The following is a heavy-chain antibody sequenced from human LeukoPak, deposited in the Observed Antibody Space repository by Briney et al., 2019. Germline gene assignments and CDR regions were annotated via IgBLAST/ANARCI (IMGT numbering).Heavy chain of an antibody. J-gene: IGHJ3*02. CDR1: GGSFSGYY. CDR2: INHSGST. V-gene: IGHV4-34*01. CDR3: ARDWGSGVGAFDI. D-gene: IGHD7-27*01. Sequence: PSETLSLTCAVSGGSFSGYYWSWIRQPPGKGLEWIGEINHSGSTNYNPSLKSRVTISVDTSKNQFSLKLSSVTAADTAVYYCARDWGSGVGAFDIWGQGTMVTVSS.